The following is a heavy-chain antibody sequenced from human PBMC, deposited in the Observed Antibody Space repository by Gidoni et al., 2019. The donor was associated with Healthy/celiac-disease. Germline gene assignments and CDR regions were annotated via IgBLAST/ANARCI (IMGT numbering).Heavy chain of an antibody. CDR2: INHREST. V-gene: IGHV4-34*01. CDR3: ARLRITMVRGVPGYYGMDV. J-gene: IGHJ6*02. D-gene: IGHD3-10*01. Sequence: QVQLQQWGAGLLKPSATLSLTCAVYGGSFSGYYWSWIRQPPGKGLEWMGEINHRESTNYTPSLNSRVHISVDTSKNQFSLKLSSVTAADTAVYYCARLRITMVRGVPGYYGMDVWGQGTTVTVSS. CDR1: GGSFSGYY.